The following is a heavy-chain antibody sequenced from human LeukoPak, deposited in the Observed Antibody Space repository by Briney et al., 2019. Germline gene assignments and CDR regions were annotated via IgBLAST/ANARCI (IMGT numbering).Heavy chain of an antibody. CDR2: INHSGSA. CDR1: GGSFSGYY. J-gene: IGHJ3*02. V-gene: IGHV4-34*01. Sequence: SETLSLTCAVNGGSFSGYYWIWIRQPPGKGLEWIGEINHSGSANYNPSLKSRVTISVDTSKNQFSLKLIYVTAADTAVYYCARGGECGSCDGFDMWGQGIMVTVSS. CDR3: ARGGECGSCDGFDM. D-gene: IGHD2-15*01.